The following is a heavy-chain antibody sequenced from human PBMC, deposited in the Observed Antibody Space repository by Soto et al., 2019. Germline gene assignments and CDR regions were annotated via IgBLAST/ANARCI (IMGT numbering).Heavy chain of an antibody. Sequence: EVQLVESGGGLVQPGGSLRLSCAASGFTFSDHYMDWVRQAPGKGLEWVGRTRNKANSYTTEYAASVKGRFTISRDDSKNSLYLQMNSLKTEDTAVYYCAREVTGYSSSWCYYYYYMDVWGKGTTVTVSS. J-gene: IGHJ6*03. CDR2: TRNKANSYTT. D-gene: IGHD6-13*01. CDR3: AREVTGYSSSWCYYYYYMDV. CDR1: GFTFSDHY. V-gene: IGHV3-72*01.